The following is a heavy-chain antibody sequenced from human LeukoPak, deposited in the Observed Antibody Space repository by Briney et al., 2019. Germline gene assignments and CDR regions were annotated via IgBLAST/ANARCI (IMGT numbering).Heavy chain of an antibody. Sequence: PSEALSLTCTVSGGSISSGYYWGWIRQPPGKGLEWIGSIYHSGSTYYNPSLKSRVTISVDTSKNQFSLKLSSVTAADTAVYYCARVKQQLETFDYWGQGTLVTVSS. D-gene: IGHD6-13*01. CDR2: IYHSGST. V-gene: IGHV4-38-2*02. CDR1: GGSISSGYY. CDR3: ARVKQQLETFDY. J-gene: IGHJ4*02.